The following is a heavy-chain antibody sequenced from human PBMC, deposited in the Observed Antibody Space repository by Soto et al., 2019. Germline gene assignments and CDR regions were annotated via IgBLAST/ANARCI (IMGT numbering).Heavy chain of an antibody. Sequence: SVKVSCKASGGTFSSYAISWVRQAPGQGLEWMGGIIPIFGTANYAQKFQGRVTITADESTSTAYMELSSLRSEDTAVYYCARGGVNYGDYRGYYYYYGMDVWGQGTTVTSP. CDR3: ARGGVNYGDYRGYYYYYGMDV. CDR1: GGTFSSYA. CDR2: IIPIFGTA. V-gene: IGHV1-69*13. D-gene: IGHD4-17*01. J-gene: IGHJ6*02.